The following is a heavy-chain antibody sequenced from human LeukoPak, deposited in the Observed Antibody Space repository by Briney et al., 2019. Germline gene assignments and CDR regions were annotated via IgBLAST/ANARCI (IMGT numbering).Heavy chain of an antibody. CDR2: ISAYNGNT. V-gene: IGHV1-18*01. CDR1: GYTFTSYD. D-gene: IGHD2-15*01. J-gene: IGHJ6*02. CDR3: ARDIVVVVAASENDFYYYYYGMDV. Sequence: ASVKVSCKASGYTFTSYDINWVRQATGLGPEWMGWISAYNGNTNYAQKLQGRVTMTTDTSTSTAYMELRSLRSDDTAVYYCARDIVVVVAASENDFYYYYYGMDVWGQGTAVTVSS.